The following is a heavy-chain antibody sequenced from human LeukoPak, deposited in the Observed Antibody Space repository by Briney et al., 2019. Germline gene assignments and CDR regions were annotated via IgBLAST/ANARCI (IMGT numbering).Heavy chain of an antibody. CDR3: ARVKPKRDGYYGMDV. V-gene: IGHV3-21*01. CDR1: GFTFTSHT. D-gene: IGHD2-21*02. Sequence: GGSLRLSCAASGFTFTSHTMNWVRQAPGKGLEWVSSIGIDTTTIYYADSVKGRFTASRDNAKNSPYLQMNSLRAEDTALYYCARVKPKRDGYYGMDVWGQGTTVTVSS. J-gene: IGHJ6*02. CDR2: IGIDTTTI.